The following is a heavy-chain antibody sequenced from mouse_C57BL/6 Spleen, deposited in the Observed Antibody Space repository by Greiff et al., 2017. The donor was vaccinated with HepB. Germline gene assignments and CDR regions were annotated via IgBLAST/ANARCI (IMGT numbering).Heavy chain of an antibody. CDR1: GFSLTSYG. V-gene: IGHV2-2*01. J-gene: IGHJ2*01. CDR3: ARNHPLHRGYFDY. CDR2: IWSGGST. Sequence: QVHVKQSGPGLVQPSQSLSITCTVSGFSLTSYGVHWVRQSPGKGLEWLGVIWSGGSTDYNAAFISRLSISKDNSKSQVFFKMNSLQADDTAIYYCARNHPLHRGYFDYWGQGTTLTVSS.